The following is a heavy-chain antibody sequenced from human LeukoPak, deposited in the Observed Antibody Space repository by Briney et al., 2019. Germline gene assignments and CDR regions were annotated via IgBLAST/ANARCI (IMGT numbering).Heavy chain of an antibody. CDR1: GFTLSSYG. D-gene: IGHD3-22*01. J-gene: IGHJ4*02. Sequence: GGSLRLSCAASGFTLSSYGMSWVRQAPGKGLEWVSAISGSGGSTYYADSVKGRFTISRDNSKNTLYLQMNSLRAEDTAVYYCARGASPYYYDSSGYYLFDYWGQGTLVTVSS. V-gene: IGHV3-23*01. CDR3: ARGASPYYYDSSGYYLFDY. CDR2: ISGSGGST.